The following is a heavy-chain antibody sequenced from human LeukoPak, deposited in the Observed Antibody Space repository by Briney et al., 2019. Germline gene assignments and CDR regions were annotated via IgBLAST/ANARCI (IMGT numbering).Heavy chain of an antibody. Sequence: PGGSLRLSCAASGFTFSSYEMNWVRQAPGKGLEWVSYISSSGSTIYYADSVKGRFTISRDNAKNSLYLQMNSLRAEDTAVYYCASGLTIWFGVVSDYWGQGTLVTVSS. CDR3: ASGLTIWFGVVSDY. D-gene: IGHD3-10*01. V-gene: IGHV3-48*03. CDR1: GFTFSSYE. J-gene: IGHJ4*02. CDR2: ISSSGSTI.